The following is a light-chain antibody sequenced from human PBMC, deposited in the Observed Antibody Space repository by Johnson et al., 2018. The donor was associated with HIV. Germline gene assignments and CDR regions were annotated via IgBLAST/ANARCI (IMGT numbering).Light chain of an antibody. J-gene: IGLJ1*01. V-gene: IGLV1-51*01. CDR2: DSN. CDR3: GTWDSSLSAGTRYV. CDR1: TSKIGNNY. Sequence: QSVLTQPPSVSAAPGQKVTISCSGCTSKIGNNYVSWYQHLPGAAPKLLIYDSNKRPSGIPDRFSGPKSRTSATLGITPLQTQHVADYFCGTWDSSLSAGTRYVFGTGTKVTVL.